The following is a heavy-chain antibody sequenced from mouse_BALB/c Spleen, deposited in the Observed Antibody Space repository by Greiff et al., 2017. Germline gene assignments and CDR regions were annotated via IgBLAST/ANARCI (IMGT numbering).Heavy chain of an antibody. CDR3: ATHDYDEAWFAY. V-gene: IGHV2-2*02. CDR1: GFSLTSYG. Sequence: QVQLQQSGPGLVQPSQCLSITCTASGFSLTSYGVHWVRQSPGKGLEWLGVIWSGGSTGYNAAFITRLGISKDNSKSQVFFKMNSLQAIDTAIYYCATHDYDEAWFAYWGQGTLVTVSA. CDR2: IWSGGST. J-gene: IGHJ3*01. D-gene: IGHD2-4*01.